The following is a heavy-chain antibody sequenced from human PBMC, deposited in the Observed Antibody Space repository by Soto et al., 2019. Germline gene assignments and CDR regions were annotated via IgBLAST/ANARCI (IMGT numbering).Heavy chain of an antibody. D-gene: IGHD2-2*02. J-gene: IGHJ6*02. CDR1: GFTFSNFD. CDR2: IGAARDP. V-gene: IGHV3-13*05. Sequence: LSLSCATSGFTFSNFDMHWVRQVPGKGLEWVSAIGAARDPYYLGSVKGRFTISRENAKNSVYLQMNDLRAGDSAVYYCARAYTGRLPRRADYYCAMDVWGQGTTVTVSS. CDR3: ARAYTGRLPRRADYYCAMDV.